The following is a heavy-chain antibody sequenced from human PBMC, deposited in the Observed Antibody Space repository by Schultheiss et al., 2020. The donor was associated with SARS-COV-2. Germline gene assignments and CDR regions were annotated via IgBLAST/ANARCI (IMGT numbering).Heavy chain of an antibody. J-gene: IGHJ4*02. D-gene: IGHD6-13*01. V-gene: IGHV3-30*07. CDR2: ISYDGSNK. CDR1: GFTFSSYA. Sequence: GGSLRLSCAASGFTFSSYAMHWVRQAPGKGLEWVAVISYDGSNKYYADSVKGRFTISRDNAKNSLFLQMNSLRAEDTAVFYCATAATAAHWGQGTLVTVSS. CDR3: ATAATAAH.